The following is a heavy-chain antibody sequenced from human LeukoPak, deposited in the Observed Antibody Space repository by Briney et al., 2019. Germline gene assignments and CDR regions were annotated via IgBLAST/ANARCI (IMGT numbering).Heavy chain of an antibody. CDR3: AKVPVRIAAAGRFDY. D-gene: IGHD6-13*01. J-gene: IGHJ4*02. Sequence: GGSLRLSCAASGFTFSSFAMSWVRQAPGKGLEWVSAISGSGGSTYYADSVKGRFTISRDNSKNTLYLQMNSLRAEDTAVYYCAKVPVRIAAAGRFDYWGQGTLVTVSS. CDR2: ISGSGGST. V-gene: IGHV3-23*01. CDR1: GFTFSSFA.